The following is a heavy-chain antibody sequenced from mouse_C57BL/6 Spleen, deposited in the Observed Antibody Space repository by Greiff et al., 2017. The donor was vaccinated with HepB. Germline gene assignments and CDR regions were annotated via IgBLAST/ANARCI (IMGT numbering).Heavy chain of an antibody. D-gene: IGHD2-4*01. CDR1: GFTFSDYG. Sequence: EVQGVESGGGLVKPGGSLKLSCAASGFTFSDYGMHWVRQAPEKGLEWVAYISSGSSTIYYADTVKGRFTISRDNAKNTLFLQMTSLRSEDTAMYYCARRMITTRDYYAMDYWGQGTSVTVSS. CDR3: ARRMITTRDYYAMDY. V-gene: IGHV5-17*01. CDR2: ISSGSSTI. J-gene: IGHJ4*01.